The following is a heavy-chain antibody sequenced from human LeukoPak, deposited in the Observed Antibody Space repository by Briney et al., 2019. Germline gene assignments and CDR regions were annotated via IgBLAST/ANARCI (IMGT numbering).Heavy chain of an antibody. Sequence: SETLSLTCTVSGFSVSAPLSYWGWVRQPPGKGLEWIAEINFIGRTSYNSSLNSRVTMSVDTSKNQFSLKMTSLTAADTAVYFCARLTKGRYFDYIFAFWGQGILVTVSS. D-gene: IGHD3-9*01. J-gene: IGHJ4*02. CDR3: ARLTKGRYFDYIFAF. CDR2: INFIGRT. CDR1: GFSVSAPLSY. V-gene: IGHV4-39*01.